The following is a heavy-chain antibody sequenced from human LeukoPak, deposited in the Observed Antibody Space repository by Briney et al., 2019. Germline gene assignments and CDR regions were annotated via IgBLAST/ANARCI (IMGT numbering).Heavy chain of an antibody. CDR3: ARGNSGTNVFDF. V-gene: IGHV4-59*08. CDR1: GGSISSYY. D-gene: IGHD1-26*01. J-gene: IGHJ4*02. Sequence: SETLSLTCTVSGGSISSYYWSWIRQPPGKGLEWIGYIYYSGSTNYNPSLKSRVTISVDTSKNQFSLKLSSVTAADTAVYYCARGNSGTNVFDFWGQGTLVTVSS. CDR2: IYYSGST.